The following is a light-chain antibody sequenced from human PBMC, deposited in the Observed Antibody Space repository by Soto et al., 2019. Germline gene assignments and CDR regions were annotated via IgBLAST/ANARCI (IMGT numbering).Light chain of an antibody. CDR3: QQYNDWPLT. V-gene: IGKV3-15*01. CDR1: QSVSSN. Sequence: EIVITQSPVTLSVSPGERVTLSCRASQSVSSNLAWYQQKPGQAPSLLIYGAFTRATGIPARFSGTGSGTEFTLTISSXQSEDFALYYGQQYNDWPLTFGQGTKVDTK. CDR2: GAF. J-gene: IGKJ1*01.